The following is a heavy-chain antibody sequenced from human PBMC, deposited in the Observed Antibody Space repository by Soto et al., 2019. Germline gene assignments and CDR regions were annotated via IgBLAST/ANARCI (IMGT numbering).Heavy chain of an antibody. J-gene: IGHJ4*02. D-gene: IGHD4-17*01. Sequence: LRLSCAASGFTFSSYAVHWVRQAPGKGLEWVAVISYDGSNKYYADSVKGRFTISRDNSKNTLYLQMNSLRAEDTAVYYCARPTFLQTTTVTDYWGQGTLVTV. CDR2: ISYDGSNK. CDR3: ARPTFLQTTTVTDY. V-gene: IGHV3-30-3*01. CDR1: GFTFSSYA.